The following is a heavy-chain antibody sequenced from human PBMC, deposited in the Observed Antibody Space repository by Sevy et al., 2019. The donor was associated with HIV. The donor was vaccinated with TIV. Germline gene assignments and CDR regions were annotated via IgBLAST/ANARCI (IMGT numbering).Heavy chain of an antibody. D-gene: IGHD2-8*02. CDR2: IYYTGTT. J-gene: IGHJ4*02. CDR3: ARDSSIRPRVLDN. Sequence: SETLSLTCTVSGGSISTDFYHWSWIRQRPGKGLEWIGMIYYTGTTDNNPSLKSRVTISVDASKSKFSLKLMSSTAADTAIYYCARDSSIRPRVLDNWGQGTLVTVSS. CDR1: GGSISTDFYH. V-gene: IGHV4-31*03.